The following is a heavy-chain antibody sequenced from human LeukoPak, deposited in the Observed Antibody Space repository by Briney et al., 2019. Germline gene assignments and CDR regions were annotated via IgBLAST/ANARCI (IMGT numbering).Heavy chain of an antibody. CDR2: ISGSGGST. CDR3: AKERLTTTTFDS. D-gene: IGHD4-11*01. V-gene: IGHV3-23*01. J-gene: IGHJ4*02. CDR1: GFTFSTYA. Sequence: GGSLRRSCAASGFTFSTYAMSWVRQAPGKGLEWVSLISGSGGSTYYADSVKGRFTIYRDNGKNTLSLQMHSLRAEDTALYSCAKERLTTTTFDSWGRGTLVTVSS.